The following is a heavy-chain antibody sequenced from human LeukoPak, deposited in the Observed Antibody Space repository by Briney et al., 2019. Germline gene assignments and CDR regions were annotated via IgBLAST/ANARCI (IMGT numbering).Heavy chain of an antibody. CDR1: GFTFSDYF. J-gene: IGHJ4*02. V-gene: IGHV3-11*04. CDR3: SRQTRRDGYNYDY. D-gene: IGHD5-24*01. Sequence: GGSLRLSCATSGFTFSDYFMTWVRQAPGKGLEWISYMSSSGGTVYYADSVKGRFTISRDNAKNSLYLQMNSLRAEDTAVYYCSRQTRRDGYNYDYWGQGTLVTVSS. CDR2: MSSSGGTV.